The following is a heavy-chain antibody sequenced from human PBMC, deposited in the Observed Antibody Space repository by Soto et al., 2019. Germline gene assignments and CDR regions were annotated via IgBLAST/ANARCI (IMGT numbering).Heavy chain of an antibody. D-gene: IGHD2-2*01. V-gene: IGHV1-8*01. CDR2: MNPNSGNT. J-gene: IGHJ4*02. Sequence: ALVKVSCKASGYTFTSYDINWVRQATGQGLEWMGWMNPNSGNTDYAQKFQGRVTMTRNTSISTAYMELSSLRSEDTAVYYCARPYCSSTSCYAVLDYWGQGTLVTVSS. CDR3: ARPYCSSTSCYAVLDY. CDR1: GYTFTSYD.